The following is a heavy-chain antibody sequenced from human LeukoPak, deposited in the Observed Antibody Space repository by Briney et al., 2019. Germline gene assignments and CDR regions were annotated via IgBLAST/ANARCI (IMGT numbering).Heavy chain of an antibody. CDR2: IFASDSDT. CDR1: GYSFTSNW. D-gene: IGHD6-19*01. CDR3: ARHPPHLSRWARFDY. Sequence: GESRKISCKGSGYSFTSNWTGWGRQMAGKGLEGMVIIFASDSDTRYSPAFEGQVTISVDKSINTAFLQWSSLNASHTAMYYCARHPPHLSRWARFDYWGQGTLVTVSS. J-gene: IGHJ4*02. V-gene: IGHV5-51*01.